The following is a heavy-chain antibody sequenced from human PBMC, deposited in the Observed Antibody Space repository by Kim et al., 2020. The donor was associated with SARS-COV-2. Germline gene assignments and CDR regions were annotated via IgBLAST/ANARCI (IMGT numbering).Heavy chain of an antibody. CDR3: AKDRRVYYYYYFIDC. Sequence: GGSLRLSCAASGFTFSSYGMHWVRQAPGKGLEWVAVISYDGSNKYYADSVKGRFTISRDNSKNTLYLQMNSLRAEDTAVYYCAKDRRVYYYYYFIDCWG. J-gene: IGHJ6*03. CDR2: ISYDGSNK. CDR1: GFTFSSYG. V-gene: IGHV3-30*18. D-gene: IGHD3-10*01.